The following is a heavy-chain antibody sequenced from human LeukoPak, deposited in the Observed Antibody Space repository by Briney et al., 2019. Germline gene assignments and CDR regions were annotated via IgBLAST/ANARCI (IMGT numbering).Heavy chain of an antibody. V-gene: IGHV4-34*01. CDR2: INHSGST. J-gene: IGHJ6*03. Sequence: SETLSLTCAVYGGSFSGYSWTWIRQPPGKGLEWIGEINHSGSTNYNPSLKSRVTISVDTSKNQFSLKLSSVTAADTAVYYCARLGTNMDVWGKGTTVTISS. CDR1: GGSFSGYS. D-gene: IGHD1-1*01. CDR3: ARLGTNMDV.